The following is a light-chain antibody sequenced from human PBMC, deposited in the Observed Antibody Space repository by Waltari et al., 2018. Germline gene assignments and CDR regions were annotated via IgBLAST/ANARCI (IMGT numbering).Light chain of an antibody. J-gene: IGKJ5*01. CDR3: MQATHWPVT. CDR2: KVS. CDR1: QSLVYTDGISY. V-gene: IGKV2-30*01. Sequence: DVGLTQSPLSLPVTLGQPASISCRASQSLVYTDGISYLNWFHQRPGQAPRRLIYKVSIRDSGAPERFSGSGSGTDFTLMISSVEADDVGVYFCMQATHWPVTFGQGTRLE.